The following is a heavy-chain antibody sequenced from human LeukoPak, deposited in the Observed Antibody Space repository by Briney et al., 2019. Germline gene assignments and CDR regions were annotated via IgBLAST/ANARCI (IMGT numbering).Heavy chain of an antibody. V-gene: IGHV4-34*01. CDR3: ASIHPCDSSGYYYY. CDR2: INHSGST. J-gene: IGHJ4*02. CDR1: GGSFSGYY. D-gene: IGHD3-22*01. Sequence: SETLSLTCAVYGGSFSGYYWRWMRQPPGKGLEWSGEINHSGSTNYNPSLKNRVTISVDTSKNQFSLKLSSATAADTAVYYCASIHPCDSSGYYYYWGQGTLVTVSS.